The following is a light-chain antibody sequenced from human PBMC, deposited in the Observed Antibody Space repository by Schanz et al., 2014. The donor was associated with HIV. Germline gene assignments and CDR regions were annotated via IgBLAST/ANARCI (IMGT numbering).Light chain of an antibody. V-gene: IGLV2-8*01. CDR1: SSDVGYYNY. J-gene: IGLJ7*01. CDR3: AAWDDSLNGAV. CDR2: EVS. Sequence: QSALTQPPSASGSPGQSVTISCTGTSSDVGYYNYVSWYQQHPGKAPKLMIYEVSKRPSGVPDRFSGSKSGNTASLTVSGLQAEDEADYYCAAWDDSLNGAVFGGGTQLTVL.